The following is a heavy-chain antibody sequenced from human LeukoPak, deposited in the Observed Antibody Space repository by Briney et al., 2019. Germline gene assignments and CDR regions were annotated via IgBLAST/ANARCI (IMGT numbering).Heavy chain of an antibody. J-gene: IGHJ5*02. CDR1: GYTFSSYW. D-gene: IGHD2-15*01. CDR3: ARQCREARCSFNLCFGFWFNP. CDR2: IYPGDSDT. V-gene: IGHV5-51*01. Sequence: GESLKISCKGSGYTFSSYWIAWVRQTPGKGLEWMGIIYPGDSDTRYSPSFQGQVTISVDKSINTAYLQWSGLKASDTAVYYCARQCREARCSFNLCFGFWFNPWGQGTLVTVSP.